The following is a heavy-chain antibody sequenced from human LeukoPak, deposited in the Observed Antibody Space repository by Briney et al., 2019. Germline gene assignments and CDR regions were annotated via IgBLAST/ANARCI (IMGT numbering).Heavy chain of an antibody. CDR3: ARTARHLDY. D-gene: IGHD5-18*01. V-gene: IGHV3-11*04. CDR2: ISGSGTDI. Sequence: PGGSLRLSCEASGFTFSDPYMSWIRHAPGKGLECLSYISGSGTDINYADSVRGRFTISRDNAKNLLYLQMNDLRVEDTAVYYCARTARHLDYWGQGTLVTVSS. J-gene: IGHJ4*02. CDR1: GFTFSDPY.